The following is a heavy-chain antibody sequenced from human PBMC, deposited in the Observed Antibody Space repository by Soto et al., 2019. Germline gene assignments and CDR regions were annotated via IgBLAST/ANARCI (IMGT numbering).Heavy chain of an antibody. CDR1: GGSISSYY. V-gene: IGHV4-59*01. J-gene: IGHJ5*02. CDR2: IYYSGST. Sequence: SETLSLTCTVSGGSISSYYWSWIRQPPGKGLEWIGYIYYSGSTNYNPSLKSRVTISVDTSKNQFSLKLSSVTAADTAVYYCASGYTTAAAAPLNWFDPWGQGTQVTVSS. CDR3: ASGYTTAAAAPLNWFDP. D-gene: IGHD6-13*01.